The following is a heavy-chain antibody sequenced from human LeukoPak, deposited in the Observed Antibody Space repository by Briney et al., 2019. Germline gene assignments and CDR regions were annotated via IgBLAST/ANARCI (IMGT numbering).Heavy chain of an antibody. CDR1: GFTFSSYA. D-gene: IGHD3-22*01. CDR2: ISGGSGST. V-gene: IGHV3-23*01. CDR3: AKHRFESGGYHSTN. Sequence: GGSLRLSCAASGFTFSSYAMSWVRQAPGKGLAWVSTISGGSGSTYCADSVKGRFTISRDNSKNTLYLQMNSLRDEDTAVYYCAKHRFESGGYHSTNWGQGTLVTVSS. J-gene: IGHJ4*02.